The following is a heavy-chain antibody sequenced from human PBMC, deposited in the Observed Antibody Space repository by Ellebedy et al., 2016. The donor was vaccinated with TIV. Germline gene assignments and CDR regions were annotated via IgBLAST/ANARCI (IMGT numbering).Heavy chain of an antibody. V-gene: IGHV3-23*01. J-gene: IGHJ4*02. CDR2: ISGGGDST. D-gene: IGHD3-22*01. Sequence: GGSLRLSCAVSGFTFSNFAMHWVRQAPGKGLEWLSVISGGGDSTYHADSVKGRFTITRDNSKNTLYLQMNRLRTEDTAVYYCAKGSSSGFNYDRVGFEYWGQGTLVTVSS. CDR1: GFTFSNFA. CDR3: AKGSSSGFNYDRVGFEY.